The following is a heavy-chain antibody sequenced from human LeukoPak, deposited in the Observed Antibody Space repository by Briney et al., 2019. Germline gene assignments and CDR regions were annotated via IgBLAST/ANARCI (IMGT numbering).Heavy chain of an antibody. J-gene: IGHJ4*02. CDR3: ARRGYHDYSGFDY. D-gene: IGHD1-26*01. V-gene: IGHV3-30*04. CDR2: ISYDGSNK. CDR1: GFTFSSYA. Sequence: GGSLRLSCAASGFTFSSYAMHWVRQAPGKGLEWVAVISYDGSNKYYADSVQGRFTISRDNSKNSLYLQMKSLRAEDTALYYCARRGYHDYSGFDYWGQGTLVTVSS.